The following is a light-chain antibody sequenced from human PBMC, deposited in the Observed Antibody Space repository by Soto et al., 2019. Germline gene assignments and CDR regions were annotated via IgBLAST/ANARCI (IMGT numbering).Light chain of an antibody. CDR3: HQYDSSPLT. V-gene: IGKV3-20*01. Sequence: EIVLTQSPGTLSLSPGERATLSCRASPSVSSSYLAWYQQKPGQAPRLLIYGASRRATGIPDRFSGSGSGTDFTLTISRLEPEDFAVYYCHQYDSSPLTFGGGTKVEIK. CDR2: GAS. CDR1: PSVSSSY. J-gene: IGKJ4*01.